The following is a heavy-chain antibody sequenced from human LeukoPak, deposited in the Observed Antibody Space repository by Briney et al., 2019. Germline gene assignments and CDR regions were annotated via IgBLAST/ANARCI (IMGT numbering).Heavy chain of an antibody. J-gene: IGHJ6*02. CDR1: GDSISKFA. V-gene: IGHV1-69*01. Sequence: ASVKVSCKASGDSISKFAVSWVRQAPGQGLQWMGGIIPIFGTADYAQKFQGRVTITADEATSTIYMELSSLKSEDTAIYYCTTRSCGAGACSSSFYYYYGLHFWGQGTTVSVSS. CDR2: IIPIFGTA. CDR3: TTRSCGAGACSSSFYYYYGLHF. D-gene: IGHD2-21*02.